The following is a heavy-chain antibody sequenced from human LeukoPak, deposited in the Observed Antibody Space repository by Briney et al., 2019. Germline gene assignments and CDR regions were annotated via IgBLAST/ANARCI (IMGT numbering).Heavy chain of an antibody. D-gene: IGHD6-13*01. CDR3: ARDPSAAGTGQVWFDP. CDR2: ISYDGSNK. CDR1: GFTFSSYA. Sequence: QPGRSLRLSCAASGFTFSSYAMHWVRQAPGKGLEWVAVISYDGSNKYYADSVKGRFTISRDNSKNTLYLQMNSLRAEDTAVYYCARDPSAAGTGQVWFDPWGQGTLVTVSS. J-gene: IGHJ5*02. V-gene: IGHV3-30*04.